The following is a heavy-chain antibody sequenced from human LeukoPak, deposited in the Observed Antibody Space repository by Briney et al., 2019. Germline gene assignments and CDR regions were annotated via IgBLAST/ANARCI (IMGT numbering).Heavy chain of an antibody. J-gene: IGHJ6*03. Sequence: SETLSLTCTVSGGSISSYYWSWIRQPPGKGLEWIGYIYYSGSTNYNPSLKSRVTISVDTSKNQFSLKLSSVTAADTAVYYCARGPHSSSWYYYYYMDVWGKGTTVTVSS. CDR2: IYYSGST. V-gene: IGHV4-59*01. D-gene: IGHD6-13*01. CDR1: GGSISSYY. CDR3: ARGPHSSSWYYYYYMDV.